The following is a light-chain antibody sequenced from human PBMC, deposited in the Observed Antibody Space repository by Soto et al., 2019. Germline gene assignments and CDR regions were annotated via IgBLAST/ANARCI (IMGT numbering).Light chain of an antibody. V-gene: IGKV1-5*03. CDR1: QTISTL. CDR3: QQYSTYPWT. CDR2: KAS. J-gene: IGKJ1*01. Sequence: DIQMTQSPSTLSASVGDRVTITCRASQTISTLLAWYQQRPGKAPNLLIYKASSLESGVPSRFIGSGSGKEFTLTISSLQPDDFATYCCQQYSTYPWTCGQGTKVEVK.